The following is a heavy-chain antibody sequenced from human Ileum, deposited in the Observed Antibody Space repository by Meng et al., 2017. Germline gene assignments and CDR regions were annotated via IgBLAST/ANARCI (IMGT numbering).Heavy chain of an antibody. V-gene: IGHV4-4*02. CDR1: GGSISSSFY. D-gene: IGHD2-15*01. CDR3: VRHGGKYFDS. CDR2: IYLAGSP. J-gene: IGHJ4*02. Sequence: VRRRGSGPGLVGPSGPLSLTCTVSGGSISSSFYWSWVRQSPGKGLEWIGQIYLAGSPNYNPSLESRVTISVDKSKNQFSLRLTSVTAADTAIFYCVRHGGKYFDSWGQGTLVTVSS.